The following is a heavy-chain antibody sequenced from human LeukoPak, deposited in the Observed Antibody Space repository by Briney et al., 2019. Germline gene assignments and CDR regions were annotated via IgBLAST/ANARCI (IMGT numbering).Heavy chain of an antibody. Sequence: GGSLRLSCAASGFTFSSYAMSWVRQAPGKGLEWVSAISGSGGSTYYADSVKGRFTISRDNSKNKLYLQMHSLRAEDTAVYYCAKGLQGYDFWSGYPDGGRAGNWFDPWGQGTLVTVSS. CDR3: AKGLQGYDFWSGYPDGGRAGNWFDP. V-gene: IGHV3-23*01. D-gene: IGHD3-3*01. CDR1: GFTFSSYA. CDR2: ISGSGGST. J-gene: IGHJ5*02.